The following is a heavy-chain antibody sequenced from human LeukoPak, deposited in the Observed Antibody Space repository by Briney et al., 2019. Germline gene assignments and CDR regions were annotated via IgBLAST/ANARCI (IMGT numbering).Heavy chain of an antibody. V-gene: IGHV3-30-3*01. D-gene: IGHD3-22*01. CDR1: GFTFSSYW. CDR3: AREVHYYDSSGPFDY. J-gene: IGHJ4*02. Sequence: GGSLRLSCAASGFTFSSYWTSWVRQAPGKGLEWVAVISYDGSNKYCADSVKGRFTISRDNSKNALYLQMNSLRAEDTAVYYCAREVHYYDSSGPFDYWGQGTLVTVSS. CDR2: ISYDGSNK.